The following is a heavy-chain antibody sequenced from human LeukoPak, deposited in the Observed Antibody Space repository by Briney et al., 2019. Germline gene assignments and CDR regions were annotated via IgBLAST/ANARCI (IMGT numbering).Heavy chain of an antibody. V-gene: IGHV3-21*01. CDR1: GFTFSSYS. D-gene: IGHD6-13*01. J-gene: IGHJ4*02. CDR3: ARDFEQQLVPCFDY. CDR2: ISSSSSYI. Sequence: GGSLRLSCAASGFTFSSYSMNWVRQAPGKGLEWVSSISSSSSYIYYADSVKGRFTISRDNAKNSLYLQMNSLRAEDTAVYYCARDFEQQLVPCFDYWGQGTLVTVSS.